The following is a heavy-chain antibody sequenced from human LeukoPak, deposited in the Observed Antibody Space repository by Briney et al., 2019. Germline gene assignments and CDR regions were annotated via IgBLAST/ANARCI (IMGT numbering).Heavy chain of an antibody. CDR1: GYTFTSYG. D-gene: IGHD3-10*01. V-gene: IGHV1-18*01. CDR2: ISAYNGNT. J-gene: IGHJ6*03. CDR3: ARSGLGAGNYYYYYMDV. Sequence: GASVKVSCKASGYTFTSYGISWVRQAPGQGLEWMGWISAYNGNTNYAQKLQGRVTMTTDTSTSTVYMELSSLRSEDTAVYYCARSGLGAGNYYYYYMDVWGKGTTVTISS.